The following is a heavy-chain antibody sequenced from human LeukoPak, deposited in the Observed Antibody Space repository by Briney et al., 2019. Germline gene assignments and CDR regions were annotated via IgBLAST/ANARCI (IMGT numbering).Heavy chain of an antibody. CDR3: ATYTHWGAGEV. D-gene: IGHD3-16*01. V-gene: IGHV3-7*01. J-gene: IGHJ6*02. CDR1: GFAFSDSW. Sequence: GGSLRLSCAASGFAFSDSWMSWVRQAPGKGLEWVANMNQNGSAKGYADSVKGRFTLSRNNARDSLYLQLKSRRPENTVVYYCATYTHWGAGEVWGQGTTVTVSS. CDR2: MNQNGSAK.